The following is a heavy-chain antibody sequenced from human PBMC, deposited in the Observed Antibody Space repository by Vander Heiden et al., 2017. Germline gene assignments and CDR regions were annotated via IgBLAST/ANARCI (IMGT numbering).Heavy chain of an antibody. CDR2: TYYRSKWYN. Sequence: QVQLQQSGPGLVKPSPTLSLTCAISGDRVSRNNPAWNWIRQSPSRGREWLGRTYYRSKWYNDYAVSVKSRTTINPDTSKNQFSLQLNSVTPEDTAVYYCARSVAGKHDYWGQGTLVTVSS. CDR1: GDRVSRNNPA. J-gene: IGHJ4*02. D-gene: IGHD6-19*01. CDR3: ARSVAGKHDY. V-gene: IGHV6-1*01.